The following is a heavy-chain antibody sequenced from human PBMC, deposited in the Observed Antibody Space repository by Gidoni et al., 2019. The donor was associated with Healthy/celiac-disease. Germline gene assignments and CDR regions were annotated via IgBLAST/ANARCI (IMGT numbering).Heavy chain of an antibody. CDR3: ARTSYYYDSSGYEFDY. V-gene: IGHV5-51*01. D-gene: IGHD3-22*01. J-gene: IGHJ4*02. CDR1: GYSFTIYW. Sequence: EVQLVQSGAEVKKPGASLKISCKGSGYSFTIYWIGWVRQMPGKGLEWMGIIYPGDSDTRYSPSFQGQVTISADKSISTAYLQWSSLKASDTAMYYCARTSYYYDSSGYEFDYWGQGTLVTVSS. CDR2: IYPGDSDT.